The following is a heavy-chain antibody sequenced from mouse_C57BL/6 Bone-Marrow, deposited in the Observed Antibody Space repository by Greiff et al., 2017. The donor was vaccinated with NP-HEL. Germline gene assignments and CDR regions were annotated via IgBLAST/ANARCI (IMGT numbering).Heavy chain of an antibody. CDR2: IYPGGGYT. D-gene: IGHD3-3*01. J-gene: IGHJ2*01. V-gene: IGHV1-63*01. CDR1: GYTFTNYW. Sequence: QVQLKESGAELVRPGTSVKMSCKASGYTFTNYWIGWAKQRPGHGLEWIGDIYPGGGYTNYNEKFKGKATLTADKSSSTAYMQFSSLTSEDSAIYYCARVGRGFDYWGQGTTLTVSS. CDR3: ARVGRGFDY.